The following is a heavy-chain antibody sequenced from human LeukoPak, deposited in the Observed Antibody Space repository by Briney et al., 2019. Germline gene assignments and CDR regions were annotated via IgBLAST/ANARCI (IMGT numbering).Heavy chain of an antibody. V-gene: IGHV1-2*02. J-gene: IGHJ6*02. CDR1: GYTLTDYY. CDR3: ARVPPHDSSGYGMDV. CDR2: INPNSGAT. Sequence: ASVKVSCKASGYTLTDYYLHWVRQAPGQGLKWMGWINPNSGATHYAQSFQARVTMTRDTSIASSYTELTGLESDDTAVYYCARVPPHDSSGYGMDVWGQGTTVTVSS. D-gene: IGHD3-22*01.